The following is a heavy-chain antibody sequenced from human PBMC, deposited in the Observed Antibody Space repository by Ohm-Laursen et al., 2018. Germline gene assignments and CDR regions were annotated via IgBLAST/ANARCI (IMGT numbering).Heavy chain of an antibody. CDR3: ARALSGSYLYY. Sequence: SLRLSCTASGFTFSGYAMSWVRQAPGKGLEWVSVATGSGRYTYYRDSVKGRFTISRDNSKNTLYLQMSSLRVEDTAVYYCARALSGSYLYYWGQGTLVTVSS. J-gene: IGHJ4*02. V-gene: IGHV3-23*01. CDR2: ATGSGRYT. D-gene: IGHD1-26*01. CDR1: GFTFSGYA.